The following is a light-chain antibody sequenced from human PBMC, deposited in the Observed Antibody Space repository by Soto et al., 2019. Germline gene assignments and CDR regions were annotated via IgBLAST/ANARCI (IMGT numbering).Light chain of an antibody. Sequence: DIVMTQSPDCLAVSLGERATINCKSSQSVLYSSNNKNYLAWYQQKPGQSPKMLIYWASTRESGVPDRFSGSGSGTDFTLTISGLQAEDVAVYYCQQYYSTPPTFGQGTKVEIE. CDR3: QQYYSTPPT. CDR2: WAS. J-gene: IGKJ1*01. CDR1: QSVLYSSNNKNY. V-gene: IGKV4-1*01.